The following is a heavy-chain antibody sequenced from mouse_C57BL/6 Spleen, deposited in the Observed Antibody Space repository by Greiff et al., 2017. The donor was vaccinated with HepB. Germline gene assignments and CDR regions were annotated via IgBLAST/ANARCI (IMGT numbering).Heavy chain of an antibody. CDR3: ARDYYGSSYGDFDV. D-gene: IGHD1-1*01. Sequence: EVQVVESGGDLVKPGGSLKLSCAASGFTFSSYGMSWVRQTPDKRLEWVATISSGGSYTYYPDSVKGRFTISRDNAKNTLYLQMSSLKSEDTAMYYCARDYYGSSYGDFDVWGTGTTVTVSS. J-gene: IGHJ1*03. V-gene: IGHV5-6*01. CDR2: ISSGGSYT. CDR1: GFTFSSYG.